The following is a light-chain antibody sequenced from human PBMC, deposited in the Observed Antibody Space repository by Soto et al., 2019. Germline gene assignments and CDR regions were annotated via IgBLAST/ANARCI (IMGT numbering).Light chain of an antibody. CDR2: LNSDGSH. V-gene: IGLV4-69*01. Sequence: QLVLTQSPSASASLGASVKLTCTLSSGHSSYAIAWHQQQPEKGPRYLMKLNSDGSHSKGDGIPDRFSGSSSGAERYLIISSLQSEDVADYYCQTWGTGIHVFGTGTKLTVL. J-gene: IGLJ1*01. CDR1: SGHSSYA. CDR3: QTWGTGIHV.